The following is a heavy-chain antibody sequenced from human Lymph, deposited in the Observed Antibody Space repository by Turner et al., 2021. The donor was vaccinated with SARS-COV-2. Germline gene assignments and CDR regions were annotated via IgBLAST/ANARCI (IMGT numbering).Heavy chain of an antibody. CDR1: GFNVSSNY. CDR2: IYSGGST. CDR3: ARDNPHDAFDI. J-gene: IGHJ3*02. Sequence: EVQSVVPGGGLINPGGSLRLPFAASGFNVSSNYMSWVHQAPGKGQEWVSVIYSGGSTFYADSVRGRFTISRDNSKNTLYLQMNSLRAEDTAVYYCARDNPHDAFDIWGQGTMVTVSS. V-gene: IGHV3-53*01.